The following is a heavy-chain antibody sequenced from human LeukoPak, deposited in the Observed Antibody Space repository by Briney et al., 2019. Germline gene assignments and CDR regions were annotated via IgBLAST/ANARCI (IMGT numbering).Heavy chain of an antibody. CDR2: ISYSGST. D-gene: IGHD3-9*01. J-gene: IGHJ3*02. V-gene: IGHV4-59*08. Sequence: SETLSLTCTVSGGSISSYYWSWTRQPPGKGLEWIGFISYSGSTNYNPSLKSRVTISIDTSKNQFSLKLRSVTAADTAIYYCARQGYDILTGYIDAFDIWGQGTMVTVSS. CDR3: ARQGYDILTGYIDAFDI. CDR1: GGSISSYY.